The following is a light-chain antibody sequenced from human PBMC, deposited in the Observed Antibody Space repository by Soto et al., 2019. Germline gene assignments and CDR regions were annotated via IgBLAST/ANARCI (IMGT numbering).Light chain of an antibody. J-gene: IGKJ1*01. CDR2: DAS. V-gene: IGKV3-11*01. CDR1: QSVSSY. Sequence: EIVLTQSPATLSLSPGERATLSCRASQSVSSYLAWYQQKPGQAPRLLIYDASNRATGIPARFSGSGSRTDFTLTISSLEPEDFAVYYCQQRSNWPPWTLGQGTKVDIK. CDR3: QQRSNWPPWT.